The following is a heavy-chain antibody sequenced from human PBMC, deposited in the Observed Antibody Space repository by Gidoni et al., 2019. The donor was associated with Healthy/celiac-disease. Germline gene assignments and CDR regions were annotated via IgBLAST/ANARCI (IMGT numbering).Heavy chain of an antibody. J-gene: IGHJ4*02. V-gene: IGHV4-34*01. CDR1: GGSFSGYY. CDR2: INHSGST. D-gene: IGHD3-10*01. CDR3: ARIRVTMVRGAPRGRFDY. Sequence: QVQLQQWGAGLLKPSETLSLTCAVYGGSFSGYYWSWIRQPPGKGLEWIGEINHSGSTNYNPSLKSRVTISVDTSKNQFSLKLSSVTAADTAVYYCARIRVTMVRGAPRGRFDYWGQGTLVTVSS.